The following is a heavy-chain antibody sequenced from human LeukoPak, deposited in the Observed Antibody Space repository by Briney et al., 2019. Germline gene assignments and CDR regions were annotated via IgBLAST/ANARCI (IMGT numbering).Heavy chain of an antibody. J-gene: IGHJ4*02. CDR2: INHSGST. CDR3: ARGSRRITIFGVVMGYFDY. D-gene: IGHD3-3*01. Sequence: SETLSLTXAVYGGSFSGYYWSWIRQPPGKGLEWIGEINHSGSTNYNPSLKSRVTISVDTSKNQFSLKLSSVTAADTAVYYCARGSRRITIFGVVMGYFDYWGQGTLVTVSS. CDR1: GGSFSGYY. V-gene: IGHV4-34*01.